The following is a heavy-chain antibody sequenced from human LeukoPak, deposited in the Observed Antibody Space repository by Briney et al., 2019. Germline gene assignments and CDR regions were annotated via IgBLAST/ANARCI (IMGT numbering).Heavy chain of an antibody. D-gene: IGHD4-17*01. J-gene: IGHJ4*02. V-gene: IGHV3-23*01. CDR3: AKDRELYGDLQGYDY. CDR1: GFTFSSYE. Sequence: GGSLRLSCAASGFTFSSYEMNWVRQAPGKGLEWVSAISGSGGSTYYADSVKGRFTISRDNSKNTLYLQMNSLRAEDTAVYYCAKDRELYGDLQGYDYWGQGTLVTVSS. CDR2: ISGSGGST.